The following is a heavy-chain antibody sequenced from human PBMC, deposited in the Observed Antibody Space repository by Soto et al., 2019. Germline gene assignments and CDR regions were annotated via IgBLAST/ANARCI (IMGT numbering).Heavy chain of an antibody. CDR3: ARDDEYSGNGMDV. Sequence: QVQLVESGGGVVQPGRSLRLSCAASGFTFSNYGMHWVRQAPGKGLEWVAVILNDGSNRYHADSVKDRFTISRDNSKNPLYLTMNSLRAEDTAVYYCARDDEYSGNGMDVWGQGTTVTVS. V-gene: IGHV3-33*01. J-gene: IGHJ6*02. CDR1: GFTFSNYG. D-gene: IGHD3-10*01. CDR2: ILNDGSNR.